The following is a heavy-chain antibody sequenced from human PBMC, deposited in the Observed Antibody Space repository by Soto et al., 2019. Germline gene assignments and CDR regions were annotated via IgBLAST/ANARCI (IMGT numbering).Heavy chain of an antibody. Sequence: ASGKVSCNASGYTFTGYYMHWVRQAPGQGLEWMGWINPNSGGTNYAQKFQGWFTMTRDTSISTAYMELSRLRSDDTAVYYCARDDADSSGYDYWGQGTLVTVS. CDR1: GYTFTGYY. V-gene: IGHV1-2*04. J-gene: IGHJ4*02. CDR3: ARDDADSSGYDY. CDR2: INPNSGGT. D-gene: IGHD3-22*01.